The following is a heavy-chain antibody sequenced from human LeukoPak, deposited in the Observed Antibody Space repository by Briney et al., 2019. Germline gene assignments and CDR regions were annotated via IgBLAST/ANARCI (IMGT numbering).Heavy chain of an antibody. Sequence: AGGSLRLSCAASGFTFSSYWMHWVRQAPGKGLVWVSRINSDGSSTSYADSVKGRFTISRDNAKNTLYLQMNSLRAEDTAVYYCARSGYSGYDEGDYWGQGTLVTVSS. CDR2: INSDGSST. D-gene: IGHD5-12*01. J-gene: IGHJ4*02. V-gene: IGHV3-74*01. CDR3: ARSGYSGYDEGDY. CDR1: GFTFSSYW.